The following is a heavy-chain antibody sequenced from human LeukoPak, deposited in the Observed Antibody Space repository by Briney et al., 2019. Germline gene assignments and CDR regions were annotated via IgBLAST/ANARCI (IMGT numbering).Heavy chain of an antibody. CDR3: ARDGSGYDSGWFDP. CDR2: IYYSGST. Sequence: SGTLSLTCTVSGGSISSSSYYWGWIRQPPGKGLEWIGSIYYSGSTYYNPSLKSRVTISVDTSKNQFSLKLSSVTAADTAVYYCARDGSGYDSGWFDPWGQGTLVTVSS. V-gene: IGHV4-39*07. CDR1: GGSISSSSYY. J-gene: IGHJ5*02. D-gene: IGHD5-12*01.